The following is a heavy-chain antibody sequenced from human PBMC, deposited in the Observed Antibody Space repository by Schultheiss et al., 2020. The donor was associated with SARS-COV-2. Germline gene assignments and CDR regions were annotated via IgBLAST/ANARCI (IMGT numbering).Heavy chain of an antibody. J-gene: IGHJ6*03. D-gene: IGHD5-12*01. V-gene: IGHV4-59*01. CDR3: ARVMQATITSGYYYYYYMDV. CDR2: IYYSGST. CDR1: GGSFSGYY. Sequence: SETLSLTCAVYGGSFSGYYWSWIRQPPGKGLEWIGYIYYSGSTYYNPSLKSRVTISVDTSKNQFSLKLSSVTAADTAVYYCARVMQATITSGYYYYYYMDVWGKGTTVTVSS.